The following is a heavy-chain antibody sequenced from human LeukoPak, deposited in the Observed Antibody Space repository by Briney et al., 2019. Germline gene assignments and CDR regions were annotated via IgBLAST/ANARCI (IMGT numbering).Heavy chain of an antibody. D-gene: IGHD2-2*01. V-gene: IGHV5-51*01. Sequence: GESLKISCKGSGYSFTSYWIGWVRQMPGKGLERMGIIYPDDSDTRYSPSFQGQVTISADKSISTAYLQWSSLKASDTAMYYCARHKDQLLSNWFDPWGQGTLVTVSS. CDR1: GYSFTSYW. CDR3: ARHKDQLLSNWFDP. J-gene: IGHJ5*02. CDR2: IYPDDSDT.